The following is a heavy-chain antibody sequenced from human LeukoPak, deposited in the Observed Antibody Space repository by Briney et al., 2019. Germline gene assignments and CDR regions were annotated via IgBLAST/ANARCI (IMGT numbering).Heavy chain of an antibody. Sequence: GASVKASCKASGYTFTGYYMHWVRQAPGQGLEWMGWINPNSGGTNYAQKFQGWVTMTRDTSISTAYMELSRLRSDDTAVYYCARSLYYYDSSALRHWGQGTLVTVSS. CDR2: INPNSGGT. D-gene: IGHD3-22*01. V-gene: IGHV1-2*04. CDR1: GYTFTGYY. J-gene: IGHJ4*02. CDR3: ARSLYYYDSSALRH.